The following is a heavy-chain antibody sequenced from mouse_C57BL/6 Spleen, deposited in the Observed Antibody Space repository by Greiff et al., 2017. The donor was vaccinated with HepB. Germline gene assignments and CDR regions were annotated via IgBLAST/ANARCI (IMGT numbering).Heavy chain of an antibody. CDR3: VSTMVTTRAMDY. CDR1: GYTFTSYN. D-gene: IGHD2-2*01. V-gene: IGHV1-12*01. CDR2: IYPGNGDT. J-gene: IGHJ4*01. Sequence: QVQLQQSGAELVRPGASVKMSCKASGYTFTSYNMHWVKQTPRQGLEWIGAIYPGNGDTSYNQKFKGKATLTVDKSSSTAYMQLSSLTSEDSAVYFCVSTMVTTRAMDYWGQGTSVTVSS.